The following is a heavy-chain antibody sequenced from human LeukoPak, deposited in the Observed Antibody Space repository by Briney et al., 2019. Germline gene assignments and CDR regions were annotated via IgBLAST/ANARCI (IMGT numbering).Heavy chain of an antibody. CDR2: IRYDGSNK. D-gene: IGHD1-14*01. CDR1: GFTFSSYG. Sequence: GGSLRLSCAASGFTFSSYGMHWVRQAPGKGLEWVAFIRYDGSNKYYADSVKGRFTISRDNSKNTLYLQMNSLRAEDTAVYYCAKDRIYGATTGDFQHWGQGTLVTVSS. J-gene: IGHJ1*01. CDR3: AKDRIYGATTGDFQH. V-gene: IGHV3-30*02.